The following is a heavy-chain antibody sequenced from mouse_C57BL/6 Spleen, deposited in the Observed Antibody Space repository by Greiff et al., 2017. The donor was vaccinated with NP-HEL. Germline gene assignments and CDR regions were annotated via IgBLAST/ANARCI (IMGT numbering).Heavy chain of an antibody. D-gene: IGHD2-4*01. CDR1: GYAFSSYW. CDR3: ARAYYDSDGGAYFDY. J-gene: IGHJ2*01. Sequence: VQLQQSGAELVKPGASVKISCKASGYAFSSYWMNWVKQRPGKGLEWIGQIYTGDGDTNYNGKFKGKATLTADKSSSTAYMQLSSLPAEDSAVYFCARAYYDSDGGAYFDYWGQGTTLTVSS. CDR2: IYTGDGDT. V-gene: IGHV1-80*01.